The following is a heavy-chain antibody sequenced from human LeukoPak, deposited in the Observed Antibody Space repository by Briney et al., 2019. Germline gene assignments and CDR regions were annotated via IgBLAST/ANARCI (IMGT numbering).Heavy chain of an antibody. V-gene: IGHV4-59*11. CDR2: IHYGGRT. Sequence: PSETLSLTCTVSGGSISGHYWGWIRQPPGKGLEWIGYIHYGGRTDYKPSLKSRLTLSVDTSRSRFSLKLRSVSAADTAVYYCVRENYFDKWGQGTLVTVSS. CDR3: VRENYFDK. CDR1: GGSISGHY. J-gene: IGHJ4*02.